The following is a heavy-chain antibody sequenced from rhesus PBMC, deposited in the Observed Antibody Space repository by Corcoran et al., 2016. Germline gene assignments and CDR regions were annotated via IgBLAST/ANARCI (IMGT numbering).Heavy chain of an antibody. J-gene: IGHJ4*01. CDR1: GCTLRSDG. D-gene: IGHD3-28*01. Sequence: EVQLVESGGVLVQPGGSLRLSCAASGCTLRSDGMEWVRQAPGRGLGWVSSISSSSSYIYYADSVKGRFTISRDNAKNSLSLQMNSLRAEDTAVYYCTKYGSGYYTNWGQGVLVTVSS. V-gene: IGHV3-183*01. CDR3: TKYGSGYYTN. CDR2: ISSSSSYI.